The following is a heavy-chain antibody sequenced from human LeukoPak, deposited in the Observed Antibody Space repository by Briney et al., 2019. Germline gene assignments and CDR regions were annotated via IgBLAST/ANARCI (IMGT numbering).Heavy chain of an antibody. J-gene: IGHJ4*02. CDR1: GFTFSSYW. CDR3: ARGLFGGVIVAFDY. Sequence: GGSLGLSCAASGFTFSSYWMSWVRQAPGKGLEWVANMKQDGSEKAYVYSVKGRFTITRDNDKNSLYLQMNSLRVEDTAVYYCARGLFGGVIVAFDYWGQGTLVTVSS. CDR2: MKQDGSEK. V-gene: IGHV3-7*01. D-gene: IGHD3-16*02.